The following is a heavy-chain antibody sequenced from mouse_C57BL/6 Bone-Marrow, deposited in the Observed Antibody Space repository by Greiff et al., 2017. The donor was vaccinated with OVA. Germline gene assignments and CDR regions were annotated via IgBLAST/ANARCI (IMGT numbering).Heavy chain of an antibody. Sequence: EVQGVESGGDLVKPGGSLKLSCAASGFTFSSYGMSLVRQTPDQRLEWVATISSGGSYTYYPDSVKGRFTISRDNAKNTLYLQMSSLKSEDTDMYYCARNLLLPLFAYWGQGTLVTVSA. V-gene: IGHV5-6*01. J-gene: IGHJ3*01. D-gene: IGHD1-1*01. CDR2: ISSGGSYT. CDR1: GFTFSSYG. CDR3: ARNLLLPLFAY.